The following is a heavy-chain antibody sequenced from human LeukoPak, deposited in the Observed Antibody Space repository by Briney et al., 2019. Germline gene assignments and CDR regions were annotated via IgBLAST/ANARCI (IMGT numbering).Heavy chain of an antibody. CDR2: IYSGGST. J-gene: IGHJ4*02. V-gene: IGHV3-66*01. D-gene: IGHD4-17*01. CDR1: GFTVSSNY. Sequence: GGSLRLSCAASGFTVSSNYMSWVRQAPGKGLEWVSVIYSGGSTYYADSVKGRFTISRDNSKNTLYLQMNSLRAEDTAVYYCARVKTTVTTYIDYWGQGTLVTVSS. CDR3: ARVKTTVTTYIDY.